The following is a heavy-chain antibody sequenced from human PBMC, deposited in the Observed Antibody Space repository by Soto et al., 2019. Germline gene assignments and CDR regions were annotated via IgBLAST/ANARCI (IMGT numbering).Heavy chain of an antibody. Sequence: QVQLVESGGGVVQPGRSLRLSCAASGFTFPRFGMHWVRQAPGKGLEWVALITYEGSQIYYADAVKGRFTISRDNGDNTLSNQMDNLRTEVTATYFCAKGRGEMNWANYYGLDVWGQGTTVTVSS. V-gene: IGHV3-30*18. CDR3: AKGRGEMNWANYYGLDV. J-gene: IGHJ6*02. CDR2: ITYEGSQI. D-gene: IGHD7-27*01. CDR1: GFTFPRFG.